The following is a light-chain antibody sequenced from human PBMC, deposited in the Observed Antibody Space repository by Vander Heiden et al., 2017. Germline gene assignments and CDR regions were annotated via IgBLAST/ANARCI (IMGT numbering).Light chain of an antibody. V-gene: IGKV1-39*01. CDR2: ATS. CDR3: HQTYSSPLT. J-gene: IGKJ4*01. Sequence: DIQMTQSPSSLSASVRDRVTIACRASQSISTNLNWDQQQPGRPPKLLIYATSNLQSGVPSRFSGSGSGTDFTLTISSLQPEDFATYYCHQTYSSPLTFGGGTKVEIK. CDR1: QSISTN.